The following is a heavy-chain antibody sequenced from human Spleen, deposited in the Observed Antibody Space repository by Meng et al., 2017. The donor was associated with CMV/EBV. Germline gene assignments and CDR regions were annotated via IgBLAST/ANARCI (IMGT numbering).Heavy chain of an antibody. CDR3: AKERNGGTYFFGALDY. Sequence: SLKISCAASGFTFDDYAMHWVRQAPGKGLEWVSGITWSSNNIAYADSVKGRFTISRDNANYSLYLQMNNLRVDDTALYYCAKERNGGTYFFGALDYWGQGTLVTVSS. V-gene: IGHV3-9*01. J-gene: IGHJ4*02. CDR2: ITWSSNNI. D-gene: IGHD1-26*01. CDR1: GFTFDDYA.